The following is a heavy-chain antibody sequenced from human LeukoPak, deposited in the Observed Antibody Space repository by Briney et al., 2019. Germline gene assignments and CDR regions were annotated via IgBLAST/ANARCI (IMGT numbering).Heavy chain of an antibody. J-gene: IGHJ4*02. CDR2: IYYSGST. D-gene: IGHD3-9*01. CDR1: GGSISSYY. CDR3: ARAPIFDWLPYYIDY. V-gene: IGHV4-59*01. Sequence: SETLSLTCTVSGGSISSYYWSWIRQPPGKGLEWIGYIYYSGSTNYNPSLKSRVTISVDTSKNQFSLKLSSVTAADTAVYYCARAPIFDWLPYYIDYWGQGTLVTVSS.